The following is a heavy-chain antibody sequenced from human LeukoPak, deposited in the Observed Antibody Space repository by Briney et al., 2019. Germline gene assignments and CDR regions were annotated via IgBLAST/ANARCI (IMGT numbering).Heavy chain of an antibody. CDR2: ISWNSGSI. CDR3: AKKNYYYYGMDV. J-gene: IGHJ6*02. Sequence: GGSLRLSCAASGFSFDDYAMHWVRQAPGKGLEWVSGISWNSGSIGYADSVKGRFTISRDNSKNTLYLQMNSLRAEDTAVYYCAKKNYYYYGMDVWGQGTTVTVSS. CDR1: GFSFDDYA. V-gene: IGHV3-9*01.